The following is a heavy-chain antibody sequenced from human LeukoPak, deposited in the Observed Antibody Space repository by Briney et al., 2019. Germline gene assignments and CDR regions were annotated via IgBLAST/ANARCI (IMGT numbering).Heavy chain of an antibody. V-gene: IGHV3-21*01. CDR1: GFTFSSYS. CDR2: ITRGSIYT. J-gene: IGHJ6*03. D-gene: IGHD1-26*01. Sequence: PGGSLRLSCAASGFTFSSYSMNWVRQTPGKGLEWVSSITRGSIYTFYADSVKGRFTISRDNAKNSLSLQMNSLRAEDTAVYYCARDPYNGSYGDDYYYYMDVWGKGTTVTISS. CDR3: ARDPYNGSYGDDYYYYMDV.